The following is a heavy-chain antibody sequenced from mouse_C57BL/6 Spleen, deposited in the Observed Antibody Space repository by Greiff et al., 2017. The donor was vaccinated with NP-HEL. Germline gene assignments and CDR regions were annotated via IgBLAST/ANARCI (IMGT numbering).Heavy chain of an antibody. V-gene: IGHV1-62-2*01. J-gene: IGHJ1*03. CDR1: GYTFTEYT. Sequence: QVQLKQSGAELVKPGASVKLSCKASGYTFTEYTIHWVKQRSGQGLEWIGWFYPGSGSIKYNEKFKDKATLTADKSSSTVYMELSRLTSEDSAVYFCARHEGGTYYYGSSPLFDVWGTGTTVTVSS. D-gene: IGHD1-1*01. CDR3: ARHEGGTYYYGSSPLFDV. CDR2: FYPGSGSI.